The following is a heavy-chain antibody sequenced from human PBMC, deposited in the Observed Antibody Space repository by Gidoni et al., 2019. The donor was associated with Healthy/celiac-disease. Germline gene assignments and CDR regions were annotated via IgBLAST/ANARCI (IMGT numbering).Heavy chain of an antibody. CDR2: IWYDGSNR. CDR3: ARGPRWIDY. CDR1: GFTFSSYG. J-gene: IGHJ4*02. Sequence: QVQLVESGGGVVQPGRSLRLPCAASGFTFSSYGMHWVRQAPGKGLEWVAVIWYDGSNRYYADSVKGRFTISRDNSKNTLYLQMNSLRAEDTAVYYCARGPRWIDYWGQGTLVTVSS. V-gene: IGHV3-33*01.